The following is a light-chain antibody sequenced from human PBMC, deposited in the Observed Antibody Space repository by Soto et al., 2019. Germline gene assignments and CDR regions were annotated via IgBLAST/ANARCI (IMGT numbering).Light chain of an antibody. Sequence: QSALTQPASVSGSPGQSIAISCTGSSSDVGGYNYVSWYQQHSGKAPKLIIYDVTKRPSGVSDRFSGSKSGDTASLTISGLQAEDEADYYCSSYTSRTPVIFGGGTKLTVL. CDR3: SSYTSRTPVI. V-gene: IGLV2-14*01. J-gene: IGLJ2*01. CDR2: DVT. CDR1: SSDVGGYNY.